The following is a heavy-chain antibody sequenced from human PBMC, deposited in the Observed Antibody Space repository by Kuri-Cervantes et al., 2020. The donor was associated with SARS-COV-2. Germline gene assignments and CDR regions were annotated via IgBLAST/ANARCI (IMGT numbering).Heavy chain of an antibody. CDR2: IRNKANGGTT. CDR1: GFTFSDYY. D-gene: IGHD6-6*01. CDR3: AKDYRQLAASDAFDI. Sequence: GGSLRLSCAASGFTFSDYYMSWVRQAPGKGLEWVGFIRNKANGGTTEWTTSVKGRFTISRDDSKSITYLQMNSLRAEDTAVYYCAKDYRQLAASDAFDIWGQGTMVTVSS. V-gene: IGHV3-71*03. J-gene: IGHJ3*02.